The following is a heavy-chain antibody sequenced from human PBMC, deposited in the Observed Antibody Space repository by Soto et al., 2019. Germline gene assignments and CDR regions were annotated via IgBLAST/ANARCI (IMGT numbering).Heavy chain of an antibody. Sequence: ASVKVSCKASGYTFTSYGISWVRQAPGQGLEWMGWISAYNGNTNYAQKLQGRVTMTTDTSTSTAYMELRSLRSDDTAVYYCAREPYSSGSYYYFHYWGQGTLVTVSS. J-gene: IGHJ4*02. CDR1: GYTFTSYG. CDR3: AREPYSSGSYYYFHY. V-gene: IGHV1-18*01. D-gene: IGHD6-19*01. CDR2: ISAYNGNT.